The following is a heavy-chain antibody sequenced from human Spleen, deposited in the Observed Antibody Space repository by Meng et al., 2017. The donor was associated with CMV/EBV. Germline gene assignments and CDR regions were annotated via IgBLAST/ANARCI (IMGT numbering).Heavy chain of an antibody. J-gene: IGHJ4*02. CDR1: GYTFNGYY. CDR3: ARVPPREQFAYFDY. V-gene: IGHV1-69*10. Sequence: SVKVSCKASGYTFNGYYIHWVRQAPGQGLEWMGGIIPIISVANYAQKFQGRVTITADKSTSTAYMELSSLRTEDTAVYYCARVPPREQFAYFDYWGQGTLVTVSS. CDR2: IIPIISVA. D-gene: IGHD6-6*01.